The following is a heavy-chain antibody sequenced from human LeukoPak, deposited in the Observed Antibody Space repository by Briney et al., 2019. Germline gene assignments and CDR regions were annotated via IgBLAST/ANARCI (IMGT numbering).Heavy chain of an antibody. V-gene: IGHV1-2*02. J-gene: IGHJ6*02. CDR1: VYTFTGYY. CDR3: ARGDFRDPRNYYYYYGMDV. CDR2: INPNSGGT. Sequence: ASVKVSCKASVYTFTGYYMHWVRQAPGQGLEWMGWINPNSGGTNYAQKLQGRVTMTRDTSISTAYMELSRLRSYDTSVYYCARGDFRDPRNYYYYYGMDVWGQGTTVTVSS. D-gene: IGHD3-3*01.